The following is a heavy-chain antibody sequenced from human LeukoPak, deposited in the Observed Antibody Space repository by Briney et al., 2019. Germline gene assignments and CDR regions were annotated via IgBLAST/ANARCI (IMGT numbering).Heavy chain of an antibody. J-gene: IGHJ3*02. CDR2: IYYSGTT. V-gene: IGHV4-31*11. Sequence: SETLSLTCAVSGFSVSSEYYRGWIRQHPGKALEWIGYIYYSGTTYQNPSLKSRLVISVDTSKNQFSLNLSSVTTADTAVYYCARRSVYGDAFDTWGQGTMVTVFS. CDR3: ARRSVYGDAFDT. CDR1: GFSVSSEYY. D-gene: IGHD5/OR15-5a*01.